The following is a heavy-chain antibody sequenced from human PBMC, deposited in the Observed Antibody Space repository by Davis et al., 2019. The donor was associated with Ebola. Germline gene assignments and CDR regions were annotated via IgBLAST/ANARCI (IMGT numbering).Heavy chain of an antibody. Sequence: PGGSLRLSCAVSGFTVSSNYMTWVRQAPGRGLEWVSFIYSGGDTHYADSVKGRFTISRDNSKNTVSLQMNNLRAEDTAVYYCARIYGGGMDVWGQGATVTVSS. CDR3: ARIYGGGMDV. CDR1: GFTVSSNY. J-gene: IGHJ6*01. CDR2: IYSGGDT. V-gene: IGHV3-66*01. D-gene: IGHD2/OR15-2a*01.